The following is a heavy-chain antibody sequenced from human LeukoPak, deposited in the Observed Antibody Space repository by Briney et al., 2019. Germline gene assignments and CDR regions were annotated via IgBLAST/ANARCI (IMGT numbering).Heavy chain of an antibody. V-gene: IGHV5-51*01. J-gene: IGHJ6*02. Sequence: PGESLKISCKGSGYSFMDYWIGWVRQLPGKGPEWMGFIFPHDSNPKYSPSFQGQVTISVDKSISTAYVQWSSLKASDTAMYYCARYGIYGCSNTNCYTSYFYYGMDVWGQGTTVTVFS. D-gene: IGHD2-2*02. CDR2: IFPHDSNP. CDR1: GYSFMDYW. CDR3: ARYGIYGCSNTNCYTSYFYYGMDV.